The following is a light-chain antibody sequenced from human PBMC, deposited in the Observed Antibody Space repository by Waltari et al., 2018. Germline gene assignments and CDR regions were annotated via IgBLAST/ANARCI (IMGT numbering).Light chain of an antibody. V-gene: IGLV1-47*01. CDR1: SSNIGSNY. CDR3: AAWDDSLSGWV. J-gene: IGLJ3*02. Sequence: QSVLTQPPSASGTPGQRVTISCSGRSSNIGSNYVYWYQQLPGTAPKLLIYRNNQRPSGVPDRFSGSKSGTSASLAISGLRSEDVADYYCAAWDDSLSGWVFGGGTKLTVL. CDR2: RNN.